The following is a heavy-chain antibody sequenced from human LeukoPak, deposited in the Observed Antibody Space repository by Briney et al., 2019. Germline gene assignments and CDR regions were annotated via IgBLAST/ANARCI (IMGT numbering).Heavy chain of an antibody. Sequence: ASVKVSCKASGYTFTNYVMHWVRQAPGQRLEWMGWINAGNGNTKYSRKFQGRVTFTRDTSASTAYMELSSLRSEDTAVYYCARDRVRAVAGKGNWFDPWGQGTLVTVSS. CDR1: GYTFTNYV. CDR2: INAGNGNT. V-gene: IGHV1-3*01. J-gene: IGHJ5*02. CDR3: ARDRVRAVAGKGNWFDP. D-gene: IGHD6-19*01.